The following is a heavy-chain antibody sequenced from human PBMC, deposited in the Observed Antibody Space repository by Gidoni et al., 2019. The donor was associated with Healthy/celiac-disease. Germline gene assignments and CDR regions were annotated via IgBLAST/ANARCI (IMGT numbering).Heavy chain of an antibody. D-gene: IGHD2-8*01. CDR1: GGSFSGYY. J-gene: IGHJ6*02. CDR3: ARDRIVLMVPYGMDV. CDR2: INHSGST. V-gene: IGHV4-34*01. Sequence: QVQLQQWGAGLLKPSETLSLTCAVSGGSFSGYYWSWIRQPPGKGLEWIGAINHSGSTNYNPSLKSRVTISVDTSKNQFSLKLSSVTAADTAVYYCARDRIVLMVPYGMDVWGQGTTVTVSS.